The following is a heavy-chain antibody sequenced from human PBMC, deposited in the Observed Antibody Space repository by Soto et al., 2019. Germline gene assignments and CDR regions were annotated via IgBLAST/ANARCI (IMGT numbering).Heavy chain of an antibody. CDR2: ISSGSPNI. Sequence: EVHLVESGGGLVQPGGSLRLSCAASGFTFSNYAMNWVRQAPGKGLEWVSYISSGSPNIYYADSVKGRFTISRDNAKNYLHMQMDSLRDEDTAVYYCARDVPGARFEYWGQGILVTVSS. CDR3: ARDVPGARFEY. J-gene: IGHJ4*02. D-gene: IGHD6-6*01. CDR1: GFTFSNYA. V-gene: IGHV3-48*02.